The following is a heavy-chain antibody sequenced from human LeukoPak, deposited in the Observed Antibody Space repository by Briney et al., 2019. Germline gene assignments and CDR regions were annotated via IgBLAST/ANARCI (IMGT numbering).Heavy chain of an antibody. CDR3: ARDGIAAVDFDY. D-gene: IGHD6-13*01. CDR2: VNGDGSST. CDR1: GFTFSTYW. V-gene: IGHV3-74*01. J-gene: IGHJ4*02. Sequence: GGSLRLSCAASGFTFSTYWMHWVRHAPGKGLVWVSRVNGDGSSTNYADSVKGRFTISRDNAKNTLYLQMNSLRAEDTAVYYCARDGIAAVDFDYWGQGILVTVSS.